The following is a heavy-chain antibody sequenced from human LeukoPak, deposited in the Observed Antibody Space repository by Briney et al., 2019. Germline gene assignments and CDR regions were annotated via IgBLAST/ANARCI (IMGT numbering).Heavy chain of an antibody. J-gene: IGHJ4*02. V-gene: IGHV3-23*01. Sequence: PGGSLRLSCAASGFTFSTSSMSWVRQAPGKGLEWVSTISRSGGTTNYADSVKGRFTISRDNSKNTLYLQMNSLRAEDTAVYYCAKDCDYGDKSLDYWGQGTLVTASS. D-gene: IGHD4-23*01. CDR3: AKDCDYGDKSLDY. CDR1: GFTFSTSS. CDR2: ISRSGGTT.